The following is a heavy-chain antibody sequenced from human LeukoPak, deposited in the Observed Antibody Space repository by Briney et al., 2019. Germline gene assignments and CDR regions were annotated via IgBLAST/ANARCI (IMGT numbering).Heavy chain of an antibody. Sequence: SETLSLTCAVYGGSFSGYYWSWIRQPPGKGLEWIGEINHSGSTNYNPSLKSRVTISVDTSKNQFSLKLSSVTAADTAVYYCARDVLLWFGESYWGQGTLVTVSS. CDR1: GGSFSGYY. CDR2: INHSGST. V-gene: IGHV4-34*01. CDR3: ARDVLLWFGESY. D-gene: IGHD3-10*01. J-gene: IGHJ4*02.